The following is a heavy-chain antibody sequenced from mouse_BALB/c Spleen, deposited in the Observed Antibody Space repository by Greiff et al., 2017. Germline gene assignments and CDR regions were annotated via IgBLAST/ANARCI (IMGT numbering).Heavy chain of an antibody. CDR3: ARPAVVAPGFAY. V-gene: IGHV1S34*01. D-gene: IGHD1-1*01. J-gene: IGHJ3*01. CDR2: ISCYNGAT. Sequence: LVKTGASVKISCKASGYSFTGYYMHWVKQSHGKSLEWIGYISCYNGATSYNQKFKGKATFTVDTSSSTAYMQFNSLTSEDSAVYYCARPAVVAPGFAYWGQGTLVTVSA. CDR1: GYSFTGYY.